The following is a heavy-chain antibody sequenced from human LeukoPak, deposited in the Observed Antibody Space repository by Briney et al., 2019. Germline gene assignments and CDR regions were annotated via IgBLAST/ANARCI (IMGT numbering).Heavy chain of an antibody. D-gene: IGHD5-18*01. J-gene: IGHJ4*02. V-gene: IGHV3-23*01. CDR2: ISGSDYRT. Sequence: GGSLRLSCAASGFTFSSYGMHWVRQAPEKGLEWVSAISGSDYRTYYADSVKGRFTIFRDNSKNTLYLQMNSLRAEDTALYYCAKDRSDTSMVYAIDYWGQGTLVTVSS. CDR1: GFTFSSYG. CDR3: AKDRSDTSMVYAIDY.